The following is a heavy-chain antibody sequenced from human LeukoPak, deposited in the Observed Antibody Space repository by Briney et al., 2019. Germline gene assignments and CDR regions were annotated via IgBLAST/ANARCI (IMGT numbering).Heavy chain of an antibody. CDR3: VVITRGDAFDI. J-gene: IGHJ3*02. CDR1: GFTFSNAW. D-gene: IGHD3-22*01. Sequence: GGSLRLSCAASGFTFSNAWMSWVRQAPGKGLEWVGRIKSKTDGGTTDYAAPVKGRFTISRDDSKNTLCLQMNSLKTEDTAVYYCVVITRGDAFDIWGQGTMVTVSS. V-gene: IGHV3-15*01. CDR2: IKSKTDGGTT.